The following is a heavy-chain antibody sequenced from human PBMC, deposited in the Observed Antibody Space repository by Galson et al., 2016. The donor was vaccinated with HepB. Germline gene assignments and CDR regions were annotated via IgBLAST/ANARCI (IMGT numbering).Heavy chain of an antibody. CDR3: ARIDTRVDGFDT. D-gene: IGHD3-22*01. V-gene: IGHV3-30*05. CDR1: GFTFRNYG. CDR2: ISYDGKKT. Sequence: SLRLSCAASGFTFRNYGMHWVRQAPGKGLEWVAVISYDGKKTYYGDSVKGRFTISRDNSKNTMYLQMNSLKKEDTAVYYCARIDTRVDGFDTWGQGTRVTVSS. J-gene: IGHJ3*02.